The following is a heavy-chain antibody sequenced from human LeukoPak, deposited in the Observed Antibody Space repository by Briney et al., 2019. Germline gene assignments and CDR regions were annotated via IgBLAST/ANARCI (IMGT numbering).Heavy chain of an antibody. CDR2: ISFGGSDK. J-gene: IGHJ4*02. CDR3: AKSSPILRYFDWLSGMDY. CDR1: GFTFRSYG. D-gene: IGHD3-9*01. Sequence: GGSLRLSCAASGFTFRSYGMHWVRQAPGKGLERAAVISFGGSDKYFADSVKGRFTISRDNSKNTLYLQMNSLRAEDTAVYYCAKSSPILRYFDWLSGMDYWGQGTLVTVSS. V-gene: IGHV3-30*18.